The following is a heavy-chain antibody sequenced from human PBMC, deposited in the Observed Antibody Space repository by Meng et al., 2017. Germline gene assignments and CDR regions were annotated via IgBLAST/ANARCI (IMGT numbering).Heavy chain of an antibody. V-gene: IGHV4-61*01. Sequence: ELGQGLAMPSETLSLPCTVSGGSVSSGSYYWSWIRQPPGKGLEWIGEIYHSGSTKYNPSLKSRVTISVDKSKNQFSLKLSSVTAADTAVYYCARAQYYDFWSGYYFDYWGQGTLVTVSS. J-gene: IGHJ4*02. CDR3: ARAQYYDFWSGYYFDY. D-gene: IGHD3-3*01. CDR2: IYHSGST. CDR1: GGSVSSGSYY.